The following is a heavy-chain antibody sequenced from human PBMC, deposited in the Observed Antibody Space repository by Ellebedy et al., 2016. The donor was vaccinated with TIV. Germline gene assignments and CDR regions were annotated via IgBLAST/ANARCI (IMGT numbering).Heavy chain of an antibody. J-gene: IGHJ3*02. D-gene: IGHD3-10*01. Sequence: GGSLRLXXAASGFIFSSYAMNWVRQAPGKGLEWVAGISGSGGTTYYADSMKGRFTISRDNSKNTLYMQMSSLRAEDTAAYYCASGFLGEIFRGAFDIWGQGTMVTVSS. CDR3: ASGFLGEIFRGAFDI. CDR1: GFIFSSYA. V-gene: IGHV3-23*01. CDR2: ISGSGGTT.